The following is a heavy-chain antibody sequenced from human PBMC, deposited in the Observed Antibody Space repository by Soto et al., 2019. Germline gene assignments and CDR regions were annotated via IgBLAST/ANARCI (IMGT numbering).Heavy chain of an antibody. V-gene: IGHV3-74*01. D-gene: IGHD2-15*01. CDR1: GFTFSSYW. Sequence: GGSLRLSCAASGFTFSSYWMHWVRQAPGKGLVWVSRINSDGSSTSYADSVKGRFTISRDNAKNTLYLQMNSLRAEDTAVDYCAREPGHCSGGSCYYFDYWGQGTLVTVSS. CDR3: AREPGHCSGGSCYYFDY. J-gene: IGHJ4*02. CDR2: INSDGSST.